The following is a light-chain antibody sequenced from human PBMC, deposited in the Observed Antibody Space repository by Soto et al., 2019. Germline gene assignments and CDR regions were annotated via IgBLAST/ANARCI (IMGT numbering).Light chain of an antibody. V-gene: IGKV1-12*01. CDR1: QGIGTW. J-gene: IGKJ4*01. CDR2: GAS. CDR3: QQTNNSPRT. Sequence: DIHMTQSPSSVSASVGDRVTITCRASQGIGTWLAWYQQKPGKAPKYLIDGASNLPSGVPSRFSGSGSRTDFTLTISGLPAEDFATYYCQQTNNSPRTFGGGTRVEIK.